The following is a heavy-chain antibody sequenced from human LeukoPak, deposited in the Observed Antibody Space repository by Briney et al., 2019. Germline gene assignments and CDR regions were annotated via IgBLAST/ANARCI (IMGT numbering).Heavy chain of an antibody. J-gene: IGHJ3*02. CDR2: IKQDGSEK. CDR1: EFTLRSYW. V-gene: IGHV3-7*01. Sequence: PGGSLRLSCAASEFTLRSYWMSWVRQAPGKGLEWVANIKQDGSEKYYVDSVKGRFTISRDNAKNSLYLQMSSLRAEDTAVYYCARSNSSAFDIWGQGTMVTVSS. CDR3: ARSNSSAFDI. D-gene: IGHD4-23*01.